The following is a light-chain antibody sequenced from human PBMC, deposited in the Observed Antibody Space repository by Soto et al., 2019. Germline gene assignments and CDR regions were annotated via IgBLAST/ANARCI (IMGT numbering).Light chain of an antibody. V-gene: IGLV2-8*01. Sequence: QSALTQPPSASGSPGQSVTISCTGTSSDVGGYNSVSWYQRHPGKAPKLMIYEVNRRPSGVPDRFSGSKSGNTASLTVPGLQAEDEADDYCMSYSGSNSLLFGGGTKLTVL. J-gene: IGLJ2*01. CDR2: EVN. CDR3: MSYSGSNSLL. CDR1: SSDVGGYNS.